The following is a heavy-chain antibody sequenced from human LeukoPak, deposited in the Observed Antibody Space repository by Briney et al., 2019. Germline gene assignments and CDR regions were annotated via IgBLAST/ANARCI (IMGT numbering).Heavy chain of an antibody. CDR3: ARGRPLVRGVIITRPNWFDP. D-gene: IGHD3-10*01. CDR2: INHSGST. V-gene: IGHV4-34*01. CDR1: GGSFSGYY. J-gene: IGHJ5*02. Sequence: SETLSLTCAVYGGSFSGYYWRWISQPPGKGLEWIGEINHSGSTNYNPSLKSRVTISVDTAQHQCSLKLSSVTAADTAVYYCARGRPLVRGVIITRPNWFDPWGQGTLVTVSS.